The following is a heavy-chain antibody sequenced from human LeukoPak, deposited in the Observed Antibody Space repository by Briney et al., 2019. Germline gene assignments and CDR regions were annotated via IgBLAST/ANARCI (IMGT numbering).Heavy chain of an antibody. CDR3: AKDASSGYDFFYYFDY. V-gene: IGHV3-23*01. D-gene: IGHD5-12*01. J-gene: IGHJ4*02. CDR1: GFTFSSYA. CDR2: ISGSGGST. Sequence: GGSLRLSCAASGFTFSSYAMSWVRQAPGKGLEWFSDISGSGGSTYYADSVKGRFTISRDNSKNTLYLQMNSLRAEDTAVYYCAKDASSGYDFFYYFDYWGQGTLVTVSS.